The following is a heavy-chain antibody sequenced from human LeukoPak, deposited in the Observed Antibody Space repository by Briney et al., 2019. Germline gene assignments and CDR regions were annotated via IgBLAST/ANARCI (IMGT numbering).Heavy chain of an antibody. CDR2: ISSDEKRK. D-gene: IGHD2-15*01. J-gene: IGHJ4*02. Sequence: PGGSLRLSCAASGFRFSDFNMNWVRRAPGKGLEWVALISSDEKRKTYVDSVKGRFIISRDTSKNTLYLQMSSLRVEDTAVYYCARDPRSGYTSVYSYFDSWGQGTRVTVSS. V-gene: IGHV3-30*04. CDR3: ARDPRSGYTSVYSYFDS. CDR1: GFRFSDFN.